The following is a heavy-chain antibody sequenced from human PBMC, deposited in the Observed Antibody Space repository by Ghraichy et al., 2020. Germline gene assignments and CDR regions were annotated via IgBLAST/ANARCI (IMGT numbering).Heavy chain of an antibody. J-gene: IGHJ6*02. CDR1: GYTFTSYD. CDR3: ARGRMNCNSGYDQGYCSGGSSPYYYYGMDV. CDR2: MNPNSGNT. D-gene: IGHD2-15*01. Sequence: ASVKVSCKASGYTFTSYDINWVRQATGQGLEWMGWMNPNSGNTGYAQKFQGRVTMTRNTSISTAYMELSSLRSEDTAVYYCARGRMNCNSGYDQGYCSGGSSPYYYYGMDVWGQGTTVTVSS. V-gene: IGHV1-8*01.